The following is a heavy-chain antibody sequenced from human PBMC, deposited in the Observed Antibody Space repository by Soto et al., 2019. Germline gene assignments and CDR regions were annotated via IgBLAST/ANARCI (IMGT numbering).Heavy chain of an antibody. Sequence: EVQLVESGGGLIQPGGSLTLSCAASGFSVTSNFMTWVRQAPGKGLEWVSILYSGGTTYYTDSVKGRFTISRDNSKNTLYLQMNSLRADDTDVYYCASRDRGVRAFDIWGQGTMVTVSS. J-gene: IGHJ3*02. CDR1: GFSVTSNF. V-gene: IGHV3-53*01. CDR2: LYSGGTT. CDR3: ASRDRGVRAFDI. D-gene: IGHD3-10*02.